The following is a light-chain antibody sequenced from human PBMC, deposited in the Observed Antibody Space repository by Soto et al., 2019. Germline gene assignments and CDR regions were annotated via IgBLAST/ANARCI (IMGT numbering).Light chain of an antibody. V-gene: IGKV1-12*01. CDR3: QQANTFPHT. CDR1: QDISRW. J-gene: IGKJ1*01. CDR2: ATS. Sequence: DIQMTQSPFSVSASVGDRVIITCRASQDISRWLAWYQQKPGRAPQLLIYATSNLQSGVPSRFSGSGSGTDFTLTISNLHPEDFATYYCQQANTFPHTLGEGTRVEIK.